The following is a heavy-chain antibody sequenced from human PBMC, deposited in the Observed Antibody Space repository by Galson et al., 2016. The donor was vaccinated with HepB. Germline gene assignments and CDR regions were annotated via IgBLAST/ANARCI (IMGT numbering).Heavy chain of an antibody. CDR3: ARDRHQYSSGWYVGGMDV. CDR1: GYTFTSYG. J-gene: IGHJ6*02. CDR2: ISAYNGNT. Sequence: SVKVSCKASGYTFTSYGISWVRQAPGQGLEWMGWISAYNGNTNYAQKLQGRVTMTTDTSTSTAYMELRSLRSDDTAVYYCARDRHQYSSGWYVGGMDVWGQVTTVTVAS. V-gene: IGHV1-18*01. D-gene: IGHD6-19*01.